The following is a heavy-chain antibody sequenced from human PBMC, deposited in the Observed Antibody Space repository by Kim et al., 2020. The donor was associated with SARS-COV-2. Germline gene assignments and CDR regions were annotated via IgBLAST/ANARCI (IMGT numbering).Heavy chain of an antibody. CDR3: GRVGFRAGTIDH. Sequence: GGSLRLSCAASGFTFSSYSRNWVRQAPGKGLEWGSYISSSSSTRYYAYSVKGLFTISRDNVKNSLYLQMNSLRAEDTAVYYCGRVGFRAGTIDHWGQGTLVTVSS. J-gene: IGHJ4*02. V-gene: IGHV3-48*04. CDR1: GFTFSSYS. CDR2: ISSSSSTR. D-gene: IGHD3-10*01.